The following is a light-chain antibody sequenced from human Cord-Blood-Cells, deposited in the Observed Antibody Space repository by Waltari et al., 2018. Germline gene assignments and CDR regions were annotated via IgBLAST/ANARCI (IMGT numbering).Light chain of an antibody. Sequence: IQMTQSPSSLSASEGDSVTITCRASQSISSYLNWYQQKPGKAPKLLIYAASSLQSGVPSRFSGSGSGTDFTLTISSLQPEDFATYYCQQSYSTPWTFGQGTKVEIK. CDR2: AAS. V-gene: IGKV1-39*01. CDR3: QQSYSTPWT. CDR1: QSISSY. J-gene: IGKJ1*01.